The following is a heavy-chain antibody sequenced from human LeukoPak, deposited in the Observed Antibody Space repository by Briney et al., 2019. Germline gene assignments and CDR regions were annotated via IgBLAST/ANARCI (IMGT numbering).Heavy chain of an antibody. J-gene: IGHJ6*03. Sequence: ASVKVSCKASGYTFTGYYMHWVRQAPGQGLEWMGRINSNSGGTNYAQKFQGRVTMTRDTSISTAYMELSRLRSDDTAVYYCASVFSRSSGCYDSYYYMDVWGKGTTVTVSS. D-gene: IGHD6-19*01. CDR3: ASVFSRSSGCYDSYYYMDV. CDR2: INSNSGGT. V-gene: IGHV1-2*06. CDR1: GYTFTGYY.